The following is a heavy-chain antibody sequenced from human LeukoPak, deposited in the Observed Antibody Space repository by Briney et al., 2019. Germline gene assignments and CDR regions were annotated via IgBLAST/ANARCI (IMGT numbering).Heavy chain of an antibody. J-gene: IGHJ3*02. CDR1: GGSISSYY. CDR2: IYYSGST. CDR3: AREGCVAFDI. V-gene: IGHV4-59*01. Sequence: SETLSLTCTVSGGSISSYYWSWIRQPPGKGLEWIGYIYYSGSTNYNLSLKSRVTISVDTSKNQFSLKLSSVTAADTAVYYCAREGCVAFDIWGQGTMVTVSS.